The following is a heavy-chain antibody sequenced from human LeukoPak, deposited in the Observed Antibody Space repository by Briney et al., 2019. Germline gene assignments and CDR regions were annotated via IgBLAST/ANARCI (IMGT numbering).Heavy chain of an antibody. CDR1: GFTFSSYW. CDR3: ARLSSGWYGDFDY. J-gene: IGHJ4*01. CDR2: IKQDGSEK. Sequence: GGSLRLSCAASGFTFSSYWMSWVRQAPGKGLEWVANIKQDGSEKYYVDSVKGRFTISRDNAQNSLHLQMNSLRAEDTAVYYCARLSSGWYGDFDYWGQGTLVTVSS. V-gene: IGHV3-7*03. D-gene: IGHD6-19*01.